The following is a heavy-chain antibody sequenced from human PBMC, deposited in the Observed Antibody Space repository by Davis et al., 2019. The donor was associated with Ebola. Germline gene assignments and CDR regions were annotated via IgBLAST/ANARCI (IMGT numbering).Heavy chain of an antibody. CDR2: INSDGSST. Sequence: HTSETLSLTCAASGFTFSSYWMHWVRQAPGKGLVWVSRINSDGSSTSYADSVKGRFTISRDNAKNTLYLQMNSLRAEDTAVYYCARSQRGDYNYYYCGMDVWGQGTTVTVSS. J-gene: IGHJ6*02. V-gene: IGHV3-74*01. CDR3: ARSQRGDYNYYYCGMDV. D-gene: IGHD5-12*01. CDR1: GFTFSSYW.